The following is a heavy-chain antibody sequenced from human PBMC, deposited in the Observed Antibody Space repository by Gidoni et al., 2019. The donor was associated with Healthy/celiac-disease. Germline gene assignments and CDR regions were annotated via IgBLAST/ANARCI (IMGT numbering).Heavy chain of an antibody. CDR2: INHSGST. D-gene: IGHD6-19*01. J-gene: IGHJ4*02. CDR3: ARGRMIAVAGTVHNDY. Sequence: QVQLQQWGAGLLKPSETLSLTCAVYGGSFSGYYWSWIRQPPGKGLEWIGEINHSGSTNYNPSLKSRVTISVDTSKNQFSLKLSSVTAADTAVYYCARGRMIAVAGTVHNDYWGQGTLVTVSS. CDR1: GGSFSGYY. V-gene: IGHV4-34*01.